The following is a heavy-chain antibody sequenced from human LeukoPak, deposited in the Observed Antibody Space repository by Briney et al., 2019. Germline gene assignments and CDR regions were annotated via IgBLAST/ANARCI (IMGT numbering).Heavy chain of an antibody. CDR2: IYYSGST. Sequence: PSETLSLTCTVSGGSVSSGSYYWSWIRQPPGKGLEWIGYIYYSGSTNYNPSLKSRVTISVDTSKNQFSLKLSSVTAADTAVYYCARGNIVVVTAYDYWGQGTLVTVSS. CDR1: GGSVSSGSYY. CDR3: ARGNIVVVTAYDY. D-gene: IGHD2-21*02. V-gene: IGHV4-61*01. J-gene: IGHJ4*02.